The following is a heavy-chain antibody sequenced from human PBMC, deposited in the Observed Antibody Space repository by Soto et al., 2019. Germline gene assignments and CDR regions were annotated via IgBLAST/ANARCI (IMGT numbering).Heavy chain of an antibody. CDR2: ISYDGSNK. J-gene: IGHJ4*02. D-gene: IGHD1-26*01. CDR1: GFTFSSYS. V-gene: IGHV3-30*18. Sequence: PGGSLRLSCAASGFTFSSYSMNWVRQAPGKGLEWVAVISYDGSNKYYADSVKGRFTISRDNSKNTLYLQMSSLRAEDAALYYCVKXPGSYSHFDYWGQGT. CDR3: VKXPGSYSHFDY.